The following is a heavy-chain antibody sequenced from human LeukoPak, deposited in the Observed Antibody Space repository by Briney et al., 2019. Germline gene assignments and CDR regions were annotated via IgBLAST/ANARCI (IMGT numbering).Heavy chain of an antibody. V-gene: IGHV4-38-2*02. J-gene: IGHJ4*02. CDR3: ASFGVPAAIMSMDY. CDR2: IYHSGST. CDR1: GYSISSGYY. D-gene: IGHD2-2*01. Sequence: PSETLSLTCTVSGYSISSGYYWGWIRQPPGKGLEWIGSIYHSGSTYYNPSLKSRVTISVDTSKNQFSLKLSSVTAADTAVYYCASFGVPAAIMSMDYWGQGTLVTVSS.